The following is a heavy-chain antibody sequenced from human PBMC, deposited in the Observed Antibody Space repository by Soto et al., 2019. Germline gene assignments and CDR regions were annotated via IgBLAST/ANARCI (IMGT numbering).Heavy chain of an antibody. CDR1: GGSISSGAYY. V-gene: IGHV4-31*03. CDR3: SSATVSYYFDY. D-gene: IGHD2-15*01. CDR2: IYFSGST. Sequence: QVQLQESGPGLVKPSQTLSLTCTVSGGSISSGAYYWNWIRQHPGKGLEWIGYIYFSGSTYYNPSLKSRVTISGDTSKNQFSLKLSSVTAADTAVYYCSSATVSYYFDYWGQGTLVTVSS. J-gene: IGHJ4*02.